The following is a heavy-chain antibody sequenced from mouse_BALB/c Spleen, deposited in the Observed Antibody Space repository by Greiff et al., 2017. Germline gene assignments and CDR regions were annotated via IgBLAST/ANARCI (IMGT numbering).Heavy chain of an antibody. CDR2: INPYNGGT. CDR1: GYTFTSYV. V-gene: IGHV1-14*01. J-gene: IGHJ4*01. D-gene: IGHD3-1*01. Sequence: EVQLQQSGPELVKPGASVKMSCKASGYTFTSYVMHWVKQKPGQGLEWIGYINPYNGGTSYNQKFKGKATLTVDKSSSTAFMHLNSLTSEDSAVYYCARGVGAMDYWGQGTSVTVSS. CDR3: ARGVGAMDY.